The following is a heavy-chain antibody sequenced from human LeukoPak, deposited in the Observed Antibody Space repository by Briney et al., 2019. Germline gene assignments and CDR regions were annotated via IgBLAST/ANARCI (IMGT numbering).Heavy chain of an antibody. D-gene: IGHD2-15*01. CDR1: GGSISSGSYY. J-gene: IGHJ4*02. V-gene: IGHV4-61*02. CDR3: VGEQVGWYYYFDY. CDR2: IYTSGST. Sequence: PSQTLSLTCTVSGGSISSGSYYWSWLRQPAGKGLEWIGRIYTSGSTNYNPSLKSRVTISVDTSKNQFSLKLSSVTAADTAVYYCVGEQVGWYYYFDYWGQGTLVTVSS.